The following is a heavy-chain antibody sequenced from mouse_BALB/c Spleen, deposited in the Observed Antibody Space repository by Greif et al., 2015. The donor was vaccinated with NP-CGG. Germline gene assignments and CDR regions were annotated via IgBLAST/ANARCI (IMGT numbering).Heavy chain of an antibody. J-gene: IGHJ4*01. CDR1: GYTFTDYY. Sequence: QVQLQQSGPELVKPGASVKISCKASGYTFTDYYINWVKQKPGQGLEWIGWIYPGSGNSKYNEKFKGKATLTVDTSSSTAYMQLSSLTSEDTAVYFCARRTGTEAMDYWGQGTSVTCSS. V-gene: IGHV1-84*02. CDR3: ARRTGTEAMDY. CDR2: IYPGSGNS. D-gene: IGHD4-1*01.